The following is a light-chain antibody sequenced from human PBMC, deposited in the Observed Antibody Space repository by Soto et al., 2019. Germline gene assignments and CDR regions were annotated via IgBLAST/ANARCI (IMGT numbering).Light chain of an antibody. J-gene: IGKJ1*01. V-gene: IGKV3-15*01. Sequence: EIVMTQSPATLSVSPGERATLSCRASQSVSSDLAWYQQKPGQAPRLLIYGASTRATGIPARFSDSGSGTEFPLTISSLQSEDFAVYYCQQYNNWTWTLGQGTKVDTK. CDR3: QQYNNWTWT. CDR2: GAS. CDR1: QSVSSD.